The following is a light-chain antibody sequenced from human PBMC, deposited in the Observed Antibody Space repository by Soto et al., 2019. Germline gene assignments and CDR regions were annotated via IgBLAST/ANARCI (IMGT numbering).Light chain of an antibody. CDR1: SSDVGAYDY. J-gene: IGLJ1*01. CDR3: SSYTSSSTRV. CDR2: EVS. V-gene: IGLV2-14*03. Sequence: LTQPASVSGSPGQSITISCTGTSSDVGAYDYVSWYQQHPDKAPKLMIYEVSNRPSGVSNRFSGSKSVNTATLTISGLQTEDEADYYCSSYTSSSTRVFGTGTKVTVL.